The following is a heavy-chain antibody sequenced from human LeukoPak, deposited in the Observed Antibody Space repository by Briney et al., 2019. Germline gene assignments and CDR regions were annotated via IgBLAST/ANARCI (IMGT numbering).Heavy chain of an antibody. CDR2: INHSGST. J-gene: IGHJ5*02. CDR1: GGSFSGYY. CDR3: ARGITMVRGGPNWFDP. V-gene: IGHV4-34*01. D-gene: IGHD3-10*01. Sequence: SETLSLTCAVYGGSFSGYYWSWIRQPPGKGLEWIGEINHSGSTNCNPSLKSRVTISVDTSKNQFSLKLSSVTAADTAVYYCARGITMVRGGPNWFDPWGQGTLVTVSS.